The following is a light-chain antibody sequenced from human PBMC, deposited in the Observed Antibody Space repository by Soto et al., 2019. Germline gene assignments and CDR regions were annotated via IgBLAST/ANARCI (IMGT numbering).Light chain of an antibody. J-gene: IGKJ1*01. CDR2: GAS. CDR3: QQYVTSSPRT. CDR1: QSVSSN. V-gene: IGKV3D-15*01. Sequence: EIVMTQSPAILSVSPGERATLSCRASQSVSSNLAWYQQKPGQTPRLLIYGASTRATGIPARFSGSGSGTEFTLTISSLQSEDFAVYYCQQYVTSSPRTFGQGTKVDIK.